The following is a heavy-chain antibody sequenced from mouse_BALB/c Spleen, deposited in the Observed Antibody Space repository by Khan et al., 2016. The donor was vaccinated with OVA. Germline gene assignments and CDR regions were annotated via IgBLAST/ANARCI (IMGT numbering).Heavy chain of an antibody. J-gene: IGHJ2*01. CDR2: INPSTGYT. D-gene: IGHD1-1*01. CDR3: ARRGLRWDFDY. CDR1: GYTFINYW. Sequence: QVQLKQSGAELAKPGASVKMSCKASGYTFINYWILWVKQRPGQGLEWIGYINPSTGYTEYNQNFKDKATLTTDKSSSTAYMQLSSLTSEDSAVPYCARRGLRWDFDYWGQGTTLTVSS. V-gene: IGHV1-7*01.